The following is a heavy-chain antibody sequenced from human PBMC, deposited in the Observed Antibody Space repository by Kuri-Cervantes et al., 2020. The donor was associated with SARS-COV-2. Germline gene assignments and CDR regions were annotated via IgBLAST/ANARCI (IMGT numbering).Heavy chain of an antibody. CDR2: INHSGST. D-gene: IGHD2-15*01. CDR1: GGSFSGYY. V-gene: IGHV4-34*01. Sequence: GSLRLSCAVYGGSFSGYYWSWIRHPPGKGLEWIGEINHSGSTNYNPSLKSRVTISVDTSKNQFSLKLSSVTAADTAVYYCARPGGYCSGGSCYSDYWGQGTLVTVSS. CDR3: ARPGGYCSGGSCYSDY. J-gene: IGHJ4*02.